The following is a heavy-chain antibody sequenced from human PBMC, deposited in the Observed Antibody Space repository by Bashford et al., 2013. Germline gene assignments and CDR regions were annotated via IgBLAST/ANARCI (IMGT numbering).Heavy chain of an antibody. CDR2: ITSTTGAK. J-gene: IGHJ6*02. Sequence: VRPGVQEGGVEWVSFITSTTGAKYYADSVKGRLTISRDNAKNSLFLQLNSLRGEDTAVYFCARHRQWNTGVGYTMDVWGPGTTVTVSS. CDR3: ARHRQWNTGVGYTMDV. D-gene: IGHD2-8*02. V-gene: IGHV3-48*01.